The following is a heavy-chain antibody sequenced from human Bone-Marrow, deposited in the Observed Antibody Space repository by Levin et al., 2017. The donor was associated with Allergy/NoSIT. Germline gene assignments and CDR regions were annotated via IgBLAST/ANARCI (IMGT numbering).Heavy chain of an antibody. D-gene: IGHD1/OR15-1a*01. CDR3: ARSHPLTGTTHFSYQDGMDV. CDR1: GFDFHIYI. V-gene: IGHV3-21*01. Sequence: AGGSLRLSCEASGFDFHIYIMNWVRQAPGKGLEWLSSITTGSNYKYYVDSVRGRFVISRDNGKNSLYLQMNSLRAEDTAVYYCARSHPLTGTTHFSYQDGMDVWGQGTSVTVSS. CDR2: ITTGSNYK. J-gene: IGHJ6*02.